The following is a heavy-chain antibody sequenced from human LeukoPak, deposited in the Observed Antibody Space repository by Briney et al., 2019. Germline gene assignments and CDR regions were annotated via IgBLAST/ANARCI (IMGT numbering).Heavy chain of an antibody. D-gene: IGHD3-16*01. Sequence: HSQTLSLTCAISGDSVSSNSAAWNWIRQSPSRGLEWLGRTYYRSNYYNDYAPSVKSRITINPDTSKNQFSLHLNSVTPDDTAVYYCARVIGDQDAFDIWGQGTMVTVSS. V-gene: IGHV6-1*01. CDR3: ARVIGDQDAFDI. CDR1: GDSVSSNSAA. CDR2: TYYRSNYYN. J-gene: IGHJ3*02.